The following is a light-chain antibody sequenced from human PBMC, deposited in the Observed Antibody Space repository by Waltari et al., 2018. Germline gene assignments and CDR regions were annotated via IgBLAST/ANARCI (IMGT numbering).Light chain of an antibody. J-gene: IGLJ6*01. CDR2: EVN. Sequence: QSALTQPASVSGSPGQSITISCTGTTGDIGSYNLVAWYQQHPGKAPQVMIYEVNKRPAAVSNRFTGSKSGNTASLTISVLQAEDEADYYCCSYVGTSNFLYVFGSGTRVTVL. CDR3: CSYVGTSNFLYV. CDR1: TGDIGSYNL. V-gene: IGLV2-23*02.